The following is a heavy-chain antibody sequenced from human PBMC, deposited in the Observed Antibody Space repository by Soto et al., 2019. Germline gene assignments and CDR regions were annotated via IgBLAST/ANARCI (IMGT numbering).Heavy chain of an antibody. J-gene: IGHJ4*02. CDR3: AKGAQPTQYYFDF. D-gene: IGHD2-2*01. Sequence: GGSLRLSCAASGFTFSTYGMSWVRQAPGKGLEWVSAISNSGGTTSYTGSVRGRFIISRDNSRNTVYLQMNSLRADDTAVYFCAKGAQPTQYYFDFWGQGTLVTVSS. CDR2: ISNSGGTT. CDR1: GFTFSTYG. V-gene: IGHV3-23*01.